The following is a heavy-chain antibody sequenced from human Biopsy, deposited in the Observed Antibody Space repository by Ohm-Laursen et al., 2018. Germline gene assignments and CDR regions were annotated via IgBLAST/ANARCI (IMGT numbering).Heavy chain of an antibody. Sequence: GQTLSLTCAASGFSVSDNYMSWVRQAPGKGLEWVSVIYSDGRTYYADSVKGRVTISSDNSKNALYLQMSSLRAEDTAVYYCAREKGGDPYYFDYWGQGTLVTISS. V-gene: IGHV3-53*01. CDR3: AREKGGDPYYFDY. J-gene: IGHJ4*02. CDR1: GFSVSDNY. CDR2: IYSDGRT. D-gene: IGHD3-10*01.